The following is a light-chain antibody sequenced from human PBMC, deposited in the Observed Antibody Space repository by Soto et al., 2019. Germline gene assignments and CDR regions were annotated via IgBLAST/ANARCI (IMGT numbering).Light chain of an antibody. CDR1: HNVRSN. CDR3: QLSESSPPPT. V-gene: IGKV3-20*01. Sequence: VVSRSQANLSLSPGERSAFVCRVTHNVRSNLAWYQQKPGQAPSLLTYGPCTSHTGISGRFSVSGSGTDVRLTIHKLEPEDLAVYYCQLSESSPPPTFGAGTKVDIK. CDR2: GPC. J-gene: IGKJ4*01.